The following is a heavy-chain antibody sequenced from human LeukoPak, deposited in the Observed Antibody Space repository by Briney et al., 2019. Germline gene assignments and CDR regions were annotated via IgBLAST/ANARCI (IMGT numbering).Heavy chain of an antibody. CDR2: INPNSGGT. CDR3: ARGGYCSSTSCIPSWFDP. Sequence: GASVKVSCKTSGYTFTGYHIHWVRQAPGQGLEWMGWINPNSGGTNYAQKLQGRVTMTTDTSTSTAYMELRSLRSDDTAVYYCARGGYCSSTSCIPSWFDPWGQGTLVTVSS. J-gene: IGHJ5*02. D-gene: IGHD2-2*01. V-gene: IGHV1-2*02. CDR1: GYTFTGYH.